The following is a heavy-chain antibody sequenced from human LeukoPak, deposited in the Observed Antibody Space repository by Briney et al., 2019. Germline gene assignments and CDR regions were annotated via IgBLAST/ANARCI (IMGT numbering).Heavy chain of an antibody. Sequence: GGSLRLSCAASGFTFSGYNMNWVRQAPGEGLEWVSYISSCSSTKYYADSVKGRFTISRENAKNSLYLQMDSLRAEDTAIYYCAREGGFGGYDLDYWGQGTLVTVSS. J-gene: IGHJ4*02. CDR1: GFTFSGYN. CDR3: AREGGFGGYDLDY. V-gene: IGHV3-48*01. D-gene: IGHD5-12*01. CDR2: ISSCSSTK.